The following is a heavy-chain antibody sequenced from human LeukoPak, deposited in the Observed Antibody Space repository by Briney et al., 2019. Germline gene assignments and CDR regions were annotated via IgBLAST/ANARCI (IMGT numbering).Heavy chain of an antibody. Sequence: PSETLSLTCTVSGGSIINHYWSWIRQPAGKGLEWIGRIYSSESANYSPSLKSRVSMSIDTSNNHFSLNLTSVTAADTALYFCARDVRYASGWSTPESWGQGTLVTVSS. V-gene: IGHV4-4*07. D-gene: IGHD6-19*01. CDR2: IYSSESA. CDR3: ARDVRYASGWSTPES. CDR1: GGSIINHY. J-gene: IGHJ5*02.